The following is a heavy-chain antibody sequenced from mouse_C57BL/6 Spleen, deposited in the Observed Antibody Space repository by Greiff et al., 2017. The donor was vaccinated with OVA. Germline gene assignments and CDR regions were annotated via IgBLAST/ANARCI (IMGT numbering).Heavy chain of an antibody. D-gene: IGHD1-1*01. Sequence: VQLQQSVAELVRPGASVKLSCTASGFNIKNTYMHWVKQRPEQGLEWIGRIDPANGNTKYAPKFQGKATITADTSSNTAYLQLSSLTSEDTAIYYCARSWVTTVVAYYFDFWGQGTTLTVSS. V-gene: IGHV14-3*01. CDR3: ARSWVTTVVAYYFDF. CDR2: IDPANGNT. CDR1: GFNIKNTY. J-gene: IGHJ2*01.